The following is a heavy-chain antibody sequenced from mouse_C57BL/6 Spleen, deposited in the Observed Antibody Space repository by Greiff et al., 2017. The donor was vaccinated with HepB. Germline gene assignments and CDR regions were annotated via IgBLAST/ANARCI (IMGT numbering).Heavy chain of an antibody. D-gene: IGHD1-1*01. CDR3: ARGYGSRGDYAMDY. J-gene: IGHJ4*01. CDR1: GYTFTSYW. V-gene: IGHV1-55*01. CDR2: FYPGSGST. Sequence: QVQLQQPGAELVKPGASVKMSCKASGYTFTSYWITWVKQRPGQGLEWIGDFYPGSGSTNYNEKFKSKATLTVDTSSSTAYMQLSSLTSEDSAVYYCARGYGSRGDYAMDYWGQGTSVTVSS.